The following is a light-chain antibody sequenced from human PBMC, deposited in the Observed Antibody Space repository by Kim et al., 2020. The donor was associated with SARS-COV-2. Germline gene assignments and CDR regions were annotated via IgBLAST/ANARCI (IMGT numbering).Light chain of an antibody. Sequence: QLVLTQSSSASASLGSSVKLTCTLSSGHSSYIIAWHQQQPGKAPRYLMKLEGSGSYNKGSGVPGRFSGSSSGADRYLTISNLQSEDEADYYYETWDSNTHVFGTGTKVTVL. CDR1: SGHSSYI. V-gene: IGLV4-60*03. J-gene: IGLJ1*01. CDR2: LEGSGSY. CDR3: ETWDSNTHV.